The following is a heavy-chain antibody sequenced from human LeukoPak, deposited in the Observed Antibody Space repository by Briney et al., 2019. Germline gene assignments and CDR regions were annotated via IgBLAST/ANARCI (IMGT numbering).Heavy chain of an antibody. J-gene: IGHJ4*02. Sequence: GASVNVSCKASGGTFSSYAISWVRQAPGQGLEWMGGIIPIFGTANYAQKFQGRVTITADESTSTAYMELSSLRSEDTAVYYCARDKLPSGDYFDYWGQGTLVTVSS. CDR3: ARDKLPSGDYFDY. CDR1: GGTFSSYA. CDR2: IIPIFGTA. D-gene: IGHD4-17*01. V-gene: IGHV1-69*13.